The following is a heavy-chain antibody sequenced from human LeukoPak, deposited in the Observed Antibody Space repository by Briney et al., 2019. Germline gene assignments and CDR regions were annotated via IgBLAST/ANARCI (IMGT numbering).Heavy chain of an antibody. CDR2: IYYSGST. D-gene: IGHD4-11*01. CDR1: GGSISSYY. J-gene: IGHJ5*02. V-gene: IGHV4-59*08. CDR3: AGGYSNYAFDP. Sequence: SETLSLTCTVSGGSISSYYWSWIRQPPGKGLEWIGYIYYSGSTNYNPSLKSRVTISVDTSKNQFSLKPSSVTAADTAVYYCAGGYSNYAFDPWGQGTLVTVSS.